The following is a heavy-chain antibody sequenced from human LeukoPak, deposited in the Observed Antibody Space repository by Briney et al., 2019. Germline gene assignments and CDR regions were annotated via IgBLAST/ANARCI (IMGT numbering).Heavy chain of an antibody. D-gene: IGHD3-10*01. J-gene: IGHJ4*02. CDR2: ISSSGSPT. Sequence: GGSLRLSCAASGFTFSSFEMNWVRQAPGKGLEWVTHISSSGSPTYYADSLKGRFTISRDNAKNSLYLQMNSLRAEDTAVYYCARYGSFDYWGQGTLVTVSS. CDR1: GFTFSSFE. V-gene: IGHV3-48*03. CDR3: ARYGSFDY.